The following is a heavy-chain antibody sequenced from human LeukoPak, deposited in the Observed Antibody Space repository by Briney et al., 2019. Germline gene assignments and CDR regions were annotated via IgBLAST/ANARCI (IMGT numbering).Heavy chain of an antibody. D-gene: IGHD1-26*01. CDR3: ARGRWEWELLG. J-gene: IGHJ3*01. Sequence: SETLSLTCSVSGASINSHYWTWIRQFPGKGLEWIGYIYDFEITDYNPSLTRRVTISIDASKSQFSLRLRSVTPADTAVYYCARGRWEWELLGWGQGTMVTVSS. CDR2: IYDFEIT. V-gene: IGHV4-59*11. CDR1: GASINSHY.